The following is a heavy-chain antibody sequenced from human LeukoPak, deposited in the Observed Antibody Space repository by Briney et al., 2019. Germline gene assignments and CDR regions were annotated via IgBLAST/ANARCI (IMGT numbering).Heavy chain of an antibody. CDR3: ARGAWNWNYFDY. D-gene: IGHD1-1*01. J-gene: IGHJ4*02. CDR2: IYYSGST. Sequence: PETLSLTCTVSGGSVSSGSYYWSWIRQPPGKGLEWIGYIYYSGSTNYNPSLKSRVTISVDTSKNQFSLKLSSVTAADTAVYYCARGAWNWNYFDYWGQGTLVTVSS. CDR1: GGSVSSGSYY. V-gene: IGHV4-61*01.